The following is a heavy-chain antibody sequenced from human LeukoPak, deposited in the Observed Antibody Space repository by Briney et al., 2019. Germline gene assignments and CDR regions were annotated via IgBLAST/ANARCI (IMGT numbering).Heavy chain of an antibody. J-gene: IGHJ6*02. CDR3: ASNWNYIRGYGMDV. CDR1: GFTFNNYW. Sequence: GGSLRLSCAASGFTFNNYWVSWVRQASGKRLQWVANINQDGTEKHYVDSARDRFSISRDNAKNSLYLQMNSLRAEDTAVYYCASNWNYIRGYGMDVWGQGTTVTVSS. V-gene: IGHV3-7*01. CDR2: INQDGTEK. D-gene: IGHD1-7*01.